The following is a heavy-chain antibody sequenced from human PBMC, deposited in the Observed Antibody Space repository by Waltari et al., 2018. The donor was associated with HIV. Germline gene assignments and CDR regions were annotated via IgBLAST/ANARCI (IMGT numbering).Heavy chain of an antibody. CDR3: AKTGQLSQLYSFDY. Sequence: QVQLVQSGAEVKTPGSSVKVACKASGSTLRSYAISWVRQASGQGLEWMGGIIPMFGTPSYARKLQGRVTITADASTSTVYMDLKSLRAEDTAVYYCAKTGQLSQLYSFDYWGQGTVVTVSS. J-gene: IGHJ4*02. CDR2: IIPMFGTP. D-gene: IGHD1-1*01. CDR1: GSTLRSYA. V-gene: IGHV1-69*12.